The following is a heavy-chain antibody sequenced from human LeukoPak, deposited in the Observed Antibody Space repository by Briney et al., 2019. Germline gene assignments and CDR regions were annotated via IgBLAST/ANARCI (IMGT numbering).Heavy chain of an antibody. Sequence: SETLSLTCTVSGGSISSYYWSWIRQPPGKGLEWIGYIYYSGSTNYNPSLKSRVTISVDTSKNQFSLKLSSVTAADTAVYYCARVSDPYYYYGMDVWGQGTTVTVSS. J-gene: IGHJ6*02. CDR2: IYYSGST. CDR3: ARVSDPYYYYGMDV. CDR1: GGSISSYY. V-gene: IGHV4-59*01.